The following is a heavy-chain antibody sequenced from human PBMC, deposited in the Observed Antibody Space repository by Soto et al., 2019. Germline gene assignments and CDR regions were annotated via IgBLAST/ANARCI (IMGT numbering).Heavy chain of an antibody. CDR2: ISYDGSNK. D-gene: IGHD2-15*01. J-gene: IGHJ6*03. Sequence: QVQLVESGGGVVQPGRSLRLSCAASGFTFSSYGMHWVRQAPGKGLEWVAVISYDGSNKYYADSVKGRFTISRDNSKNTLYLQMNSLRAEDKAVYYCAKDQMWGGDCSGGSCYRFYYYYMDVWGKGTTVTVSS. CDR1: GFTFSSYG. V-gene: IGHV3-30*18. CDR3: AKDQMWGGDCSGGSCYRFYYYYMDV.